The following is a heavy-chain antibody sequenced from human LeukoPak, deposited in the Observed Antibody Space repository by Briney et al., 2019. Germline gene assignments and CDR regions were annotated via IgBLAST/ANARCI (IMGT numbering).Heavy chain of an antibody. CDR3: ARESTRERPGC. Sequence: GGSLRLSCAASGFTLSNYWMSWVRQAPGKGLEWVANINQDGSVKYYVDSVKGRFTLSRDNAKNSLYLQMNSLRAEDTAVYYCARESTRERPGCWGQGTLVTVSS. CDR2: INQDGSVK. CDR1: GFTLSNYW. J-gene: IGHJ4*02. D-gene: IGHD5/OR15-5a*01. V-gene: IGHV3-7*01.